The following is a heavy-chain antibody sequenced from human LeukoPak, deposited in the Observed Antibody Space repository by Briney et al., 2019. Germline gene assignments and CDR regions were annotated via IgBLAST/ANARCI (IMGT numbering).Heavy chain of an antibody. J-gene: IGHJ5*02. CDR2: INHSGST. D-gene: IGHD2-8*01. Sequence: TSETLPLTCAVYGGSFSGYYWSWIRQPPGKGLEWIGEINHSGSTNYNPSLKSRVTISVDTSKNQFSLKLSSVTAADTAVYYCARGVGVYASWFDPWGQGTLVTVSS. CDR1: GGSFSGYY. V-gene: IGHV4-34*01. CDR3: ARGVGVYASWFDP.